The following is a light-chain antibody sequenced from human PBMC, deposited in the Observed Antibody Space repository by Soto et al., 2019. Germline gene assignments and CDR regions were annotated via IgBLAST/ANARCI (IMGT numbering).Light chain of an antibody. V-gene: IGLV2-8*01. Sequence: QSVLXQPPSASGSPGQSVTISCTGTSSDVGGYNYVSWYQQHPGKAPKLMIYEVSKRPSGVPDRFSGSKSGNTASLTVSGLQAEDEADYYCSSYAGSIEVFETGTRSPS. CDR2: EVS. CDR3: SSYAGSIEV. J-gene: IGLJ1*01. CDR1: SSDVGGYNY.